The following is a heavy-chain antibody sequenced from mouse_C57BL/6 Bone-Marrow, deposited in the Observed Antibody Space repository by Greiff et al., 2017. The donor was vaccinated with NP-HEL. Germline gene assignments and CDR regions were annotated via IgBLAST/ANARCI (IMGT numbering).Heavy chain of an antibody. CDR1: GYTFTNYW. CDR2: IYPGGGYT. CDR3: ARSGGSPYAMDY. Sequence: VQLQESGAELVRPGTSVKMSCKASGYTFTNYWIGWVKQRPGHGLEWIGDIYPGGGYTNYNEKFKGKATLTADKSSSTAYMQFSSLISEDSAIYYCARSGGSPYAMDYWGQGTSVTVSS. D-gene: IGHD1-1*01. J-gene: IGHJ4*01. V-gene: IGHV1-63*01.